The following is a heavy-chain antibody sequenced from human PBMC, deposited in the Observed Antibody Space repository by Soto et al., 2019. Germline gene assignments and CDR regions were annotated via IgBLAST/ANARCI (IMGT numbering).Heavy chain of an antibody. J-gene: IGHJ6*02. D-gene: IGHD2-2*01. CDR1: GGSISSGGYY. CDR3: ARDRLSRLPKTFGGYYYGMDV. V-gene: IGHV4-31*03. Sequence: SETLSLTCTVSGGSISSGGYYWSWIRQHPGKGLEWIGYIYYSGSTYYNPSLKSRVTISVDTSKNQFSLKLSSVTAADTAVYYCARDRLSRLPKTFGGYYYGMDVWGQGTTVTVSS. CDR2: IYYSGST.